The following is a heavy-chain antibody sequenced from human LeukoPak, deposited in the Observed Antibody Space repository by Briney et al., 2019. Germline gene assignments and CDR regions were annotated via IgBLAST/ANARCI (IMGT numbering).Heavy chain of an antibody. CDR3: VKDIWGATTKGY. CDR2: IRYDGSNK. Sequence: GGSLRLSCAASGFTFSSSGMHWVRQAPGKGLEWVTFIRYDGSNKYYADSVKGRFTISRDNSKNTLYLQMNSLRAEDTAVYYCVKDIWGATTKGYWGQGTLVTVSS. D-gene: IGHD5-12*01. V-gene: IGHV3-30*02. J-gene: IGHJ4*02. CDR1: GFTFSSSG.